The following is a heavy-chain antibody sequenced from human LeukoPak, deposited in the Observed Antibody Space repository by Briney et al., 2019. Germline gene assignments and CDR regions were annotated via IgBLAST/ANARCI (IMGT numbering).Heavy chain of an antibody. CDR3: AKQDIRSSAWYD. CDR1: GFTFSSYA. V-gene: IGHV3-23*01. D-gene: IGHD6-19*01. CDR2: ISDSGGNT. J-gene: IGHJ4*02. Sequence: PGGSPRLSCAAFGFTFSSYAMSWVRQAPGQGLEWVSAISDSGGNTYYADSVKGRFTISRDNSKNTLYLQMNSLRAEDTAVYYCAKQDIRSSAWYDWGQGTLVTVSS.